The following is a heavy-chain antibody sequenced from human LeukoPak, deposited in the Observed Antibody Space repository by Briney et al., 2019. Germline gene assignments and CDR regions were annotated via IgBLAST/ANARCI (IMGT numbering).Heavy chain of an antibody. D-gene: IGHD6-13*01. CDR3: ARRGHSSHGYWYFDL. CDR2: IYYSGST. V-gene: IGHV4-39*01. Sequence: SETLTLTCTVSGGSISSSSYYWGWIRQPPGKGLEWIGSIYYSGSTYYNPSLKSRVTISVDTSKNQFSLKLSSVTAADTAVYYCARRGHSSHGYWYFDLWGRGTLVTVSS. CDR1: GGSISSSSYY. J-gene: IGHJ2*01.